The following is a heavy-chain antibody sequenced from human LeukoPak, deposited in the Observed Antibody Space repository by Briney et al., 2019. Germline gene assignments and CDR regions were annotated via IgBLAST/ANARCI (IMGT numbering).Heavy chain of an antibody. CDR2: INSDGSST. D-gene: IGHD3-22*01. CDR1: GFTFGTYS. J-gene: IGHJ4*02. CDR3: ARDLRPYYYDSSGYYYSFEPPGY. V-gene: IGHV3-74*01. Sequence: GGSLRLSCAASGFTFGTYSMTWVRQAPGKGPVWVSRINSDGSSTSYADSVKGRFTISRDDAKNTLYLQMNSLRAEDTAVYYCARDLRPYYYDSSGYYYSFEPPGYWGQGTLVTVSS.